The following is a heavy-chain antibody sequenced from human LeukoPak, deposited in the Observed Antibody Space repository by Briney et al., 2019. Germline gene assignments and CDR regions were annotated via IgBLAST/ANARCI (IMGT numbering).Heavy chain of an antibody. Sequence: SETLSLTCTVSGGSISSYYWSWIRQPPGKGLEWIGYIYYSGSTNYNPSLKSRVTISVDTSKNQFSLKLSSVTAADTAVYYCARRDPGPKHFDYWGQGTLVTVSS. CDR3: ARRDPGPKHFDY. CDR1: GGSISSYY. V-gene: IGHV4-59*08. CDR2: IYYSGST. J-gene: IGHJ4*02.